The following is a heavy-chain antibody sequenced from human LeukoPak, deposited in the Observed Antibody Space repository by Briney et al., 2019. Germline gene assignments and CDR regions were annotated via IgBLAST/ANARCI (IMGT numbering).Heavy chain of an antibody. CDR3: ARSDSSGWYWYFDL. V-gene: IGHV4-61*01. CDR2: IYYSGST. CDR1: GGSISSSSYY. D-gene: IGHD6-19*01. J-gene: IGHJ2*01. Sequence: PSETLSLTCTVSGGSISSSSYYWSWIRQPPGKGLEWIGYIYYSGSTNYNPSLKSRVTISVDTSKNQFSLKLSSVTAADTAVYYCARSDSSGWYWYFDLWGRGTLVTVSS.